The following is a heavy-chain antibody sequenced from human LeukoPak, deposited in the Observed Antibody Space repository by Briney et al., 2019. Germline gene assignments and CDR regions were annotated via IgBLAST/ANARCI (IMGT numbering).Heavy chain of an antibody. Sequence: ASVKVSCKTSGYTFTAYYMHWVRQAPGQGLEWMGRMNPNSGDTNYAQKFQGRVTMTRDTSINTAYTELSSLRSDGTAVYYCVPRGDGGFDYWGQGTLVIVSS. CDR1: GYTFTAYY. D-gene: IGHD3-16*01. CDR2: MNPNSGDT. CDR3: VPRGDGGFDY. J-gene: IGHJ4*02. V-gene: IGHV1-2*06.